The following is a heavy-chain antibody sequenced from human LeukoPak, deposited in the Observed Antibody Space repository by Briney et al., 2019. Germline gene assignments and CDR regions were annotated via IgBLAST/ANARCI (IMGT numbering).Heavy chain of an antibody. V-gene: IGHV1-18*01. CDR2: ISVYTGNT. Sequence: ASVKVSCKASGYTFTNFGISWVRQAPGQGLEWMGWISVYTGNTNYAQKVQGRVTMTTDTSTSTAYMELRSLRSDDTAVYYCARAGGWAREDYKADAFDIRGQGTMVTVSS. CDR3: ARAGGWAREDYKADAFDI. D-gene: IGHD6-19*01. CDR1: GYTFTNFG. J-gene: IGHJ3*02.